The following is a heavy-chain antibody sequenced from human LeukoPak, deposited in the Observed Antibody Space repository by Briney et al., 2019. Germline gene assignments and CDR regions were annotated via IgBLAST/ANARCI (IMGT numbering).Heavy chain of an antibody. J-gene: IGHJ4*02. D-gene: IGHD3-22*01. CDR2: ISSSSSYI. Sequence: GGSLRLSCAASGFTFSSYSRNWVRQAPGKGLEWVSSISSSSSYIYYADSVKGRFTISRDNAKNSLYLQMNSLRAEDTAVYYCARESGYYYDSSGYLDYWGQGTLVTVSS. V-gene: IGHV3-21*01. CDR3: ARESGYYYDSSGYLDY. CDR1: GFTFSSYS.